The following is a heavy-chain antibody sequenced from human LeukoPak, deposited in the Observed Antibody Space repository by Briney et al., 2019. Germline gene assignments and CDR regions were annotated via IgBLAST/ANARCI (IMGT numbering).Heavy chain of an antibody. CDR1: GGSFSGYY. J-gene: IGHJ4*02. CDR2: INHSGST. V-gene: IGHV4-34*01. CDR3: AKGQPLPDY. Sequence: SETLSLTCAVYGGSFSGYYWSWIRQPPGKGLEWIGEINHSGSTNYNPSLKSRVTISLDTSKNQLSLKLSSVTAADTAVYYCAKGQPLPDYWGQGTLVTVSS.